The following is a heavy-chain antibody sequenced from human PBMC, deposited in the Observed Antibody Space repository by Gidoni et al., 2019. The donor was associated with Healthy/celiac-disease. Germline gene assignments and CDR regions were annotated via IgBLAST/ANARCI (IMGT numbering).Heavy chain of an antibody. CDR2: ISYDGSNK. Sequence: QVQLVESGGGVVQPGRSLRLSCAASGFTFSSYAMHWVRQAPGKGLEWVAVISYDGSNKYYADSVKGRFTISRDNSKNTLYLQMNSLRAEDTAVYYCARVDYGGNSDWYFDLWGRGTLVTVSS. V-gene: IGHV3-30-3*01. CDR1: GFTFSSYA. J-gene: IGHJ2*01. CDR3: ARVDYGGNSDWYFDL. D-gene: IGHD4-17*01.